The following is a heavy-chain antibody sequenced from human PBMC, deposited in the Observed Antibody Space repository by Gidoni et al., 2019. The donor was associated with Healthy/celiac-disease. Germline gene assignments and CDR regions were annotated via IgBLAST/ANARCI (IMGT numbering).Heavy chain of an antibody. CDR3: ARELEGYCTNGVCAYFDY. CDR1: GFTFSSYA. J-gene: IGHJ4*02. CDR2: ISYDGSNK. Sequence: QVQLVESGGGVVQPGRSLRLSCAASGFTFSSYALHWVRQAPGKGLEWVPVISYDGSNKYYADSVKGRFTISRDNSKNTLYLQMNSLRAEDTAVYYCARELEGYCTNGVCAYFDYWGQGTLVTVSS. D-gene: IGHD2-8*01. V-gene: IGHV3-30*01.